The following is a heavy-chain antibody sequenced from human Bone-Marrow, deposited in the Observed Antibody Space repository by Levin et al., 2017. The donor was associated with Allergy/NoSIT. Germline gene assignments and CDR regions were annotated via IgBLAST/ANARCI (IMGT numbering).Heavy chain of an antibody. CDR1: GYTFTSYA. V-gene: IGHV7-4-1*02. J-gene: IGHJ6*03. CDR2: INTNTGNP. Sequence: GGSLRLSCKASGYTFTSYAMNWVRQAPGQGLEWMGWINTNTGNPTYAQGFTGRFVFSLDTSVSTAYLQISSLKAEDTAVYYCARKGITMVQGPTYYYYYMDVWGKGTTVTVSS. D-gene: IGHD3-10*01. CDR3: ARKGITMVQGPTYYYYYMDV.